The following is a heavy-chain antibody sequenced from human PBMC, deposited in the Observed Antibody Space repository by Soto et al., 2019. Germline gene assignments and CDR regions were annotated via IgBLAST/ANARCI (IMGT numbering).Heavy chain of an antibody. D-gene: IGHD3-10*01. CDR1: GYSFTSYW. CDR3: ARHRDTGSYYYGMDV. CDR2: IYPGDSDT. Sequence: GESLKISCKGSGYSFTSYWIGWVRQMPGKGLEWMGIIYPGDSDTRYSPSFQGQVTIPAAKSISTAYLQWSSLKASDPAMYYCARHRDTGSYYYGMDVWGQGTTVTVSS. J-gene: IGHJ6*02. V-gene: IGHV5-51*01.